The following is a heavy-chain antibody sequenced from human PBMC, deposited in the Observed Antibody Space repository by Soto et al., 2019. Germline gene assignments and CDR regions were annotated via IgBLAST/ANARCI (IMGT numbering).Heavy chain of an antibody. V-gene: IGHV3-30*03. CDR3: ARADYGDYGIDY. J-gene: IGHJ4*02. Sequence: PGGSLRLSCAASRFTFSTYGIHWVRQAPGKGLDWVAVISHDGSNTNYADSVKGRFTISRDNSKNTVYLQMNSLRAEDTAVYYCARADYGDYGIDYWGQGTLVTVSS. CDR1: RFTFSTYG. D-gene: IGHD4-17*01. CDR2: ISHDGSNT.